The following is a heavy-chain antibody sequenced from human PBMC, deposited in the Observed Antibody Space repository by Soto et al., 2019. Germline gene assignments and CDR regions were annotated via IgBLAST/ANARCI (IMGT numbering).Heavy chain of an antibody. CDR1: GGSISSGDYY. CDR2: IYNSGST. CDR3: ARGLPYSYMDV. J-gene: IGHJ6*03. Sequence: SETLSLTCTVSGGSISSGDYYWSWIRQHPGKGLEWIGYIYNSGSTYYNPSLKSRVTISVDTSKNQFSLKVSSVTAADTAVYYCARGLPYSYMDVWGKGTTVTVSS. D-gene: IGHD2-21*01. V-gene: IGHV4-31*03.